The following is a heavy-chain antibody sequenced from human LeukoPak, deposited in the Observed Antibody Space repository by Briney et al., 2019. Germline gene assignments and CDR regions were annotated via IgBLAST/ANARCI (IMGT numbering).Heavy chain of an antibody. J-gene: IGHJ4*02. D-gene: IGHD3-22*01. CDR2: IYYSGST. CDR1: GGSISSSSYY. Sequence: SETLSLTCTVSGGSISSSSYYWGWIRQPPGKGLEWIGSIYYSGSTYYNPSLKSRVTISVDTSKNQFSLKLSSVTAVDTAVYYCARHPTYYYDSSGYYWGQGTLVTVSS. CDR3: ARHPTYYYDSSGYY. V-gene: IGHV4-39*01.